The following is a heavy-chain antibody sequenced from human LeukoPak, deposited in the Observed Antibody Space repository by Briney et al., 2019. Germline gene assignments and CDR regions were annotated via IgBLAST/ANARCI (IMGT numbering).Heavy chain of an antibody. J-gene: IGHJ4*01. CDR3: ASGGWYRGY. Sequence: KASETLSLTCAVYGGSFSGYYWTWIRQPPGKGLEWIGEINHSGSTNYNPSLKSRVAISVDTSKNQFSLKLSSVTAADTAVYYCASGGWYRGYWGHGTLVTVSS. CDR1: GGSFSGYY. V-gene: IGHV4-34*01. D-gene: IGHD6-19*01. CDR2: INHSGST.